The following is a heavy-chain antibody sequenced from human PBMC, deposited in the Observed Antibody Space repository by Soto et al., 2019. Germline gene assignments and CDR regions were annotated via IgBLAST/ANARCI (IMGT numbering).Heavy chain of an antibody. CDR1: GGTFSSYA. J-gene: IGHJ6*02. D-gene: IGHD3-3*01. Sequence: QVQLVQSGAEVKKPGSSVKVSCKASGGTFSSYAISWVRQAPGQGLEWMGGIIPIFGTANYAQKFQGRVTITADKSTSTAYMELSSLRSDDTAVYYCARVYYDFWSGYYKGGSYYYYGMDVWGQGATVTVSS. V-gene: IGHV1-69*06. CDR2: IIPIFGTA. CDR3: ARVYYDFWSGYYKGGSYYYYGMDV.